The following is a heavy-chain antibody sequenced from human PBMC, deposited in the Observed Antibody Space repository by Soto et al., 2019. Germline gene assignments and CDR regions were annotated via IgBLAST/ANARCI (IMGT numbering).Heavy chain of an antibody. CDR2: IYDSGTT. V-gene: IGHV4-31*03. CDR1: GASIRGGDYY. Sequence: QVQLQESGPGLVRPSETLSLICTVSGASIRGGDYYWSWIRQHPGGGLEWIGYIYDSGTTHDNPSFRGRVLLSVDASKNQFSLRLPSVTAAHTAVYYCAREESGKRGGFVFDVWGQGTMVTVSS. J-gene: IGHJ3*01. D-gene: IGHD3-3*01. CDR3: AREESGKRGGFVFDV.